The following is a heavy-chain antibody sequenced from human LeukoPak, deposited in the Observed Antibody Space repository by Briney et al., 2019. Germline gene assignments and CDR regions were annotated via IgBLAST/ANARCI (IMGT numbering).Heavy chain of an antibody. CDR3: AKGRGVGGL. Sequence: GGFLRLSCAASGFTFSSYGMHWVRQAPGKGLEWVAFIRYDGSNKYYADSVKGRFTISRDNSKNTLYLQMNSLRAEDTAVYYCAKGRGVGGLWGQGTLVTVSS. J-gene: IGHJ4*02. CDR1: GFTFSSYG. V-gene: IGHV3-30*02. CDR2: IRYDGSNK. D-gene: IGHD3-10*01.